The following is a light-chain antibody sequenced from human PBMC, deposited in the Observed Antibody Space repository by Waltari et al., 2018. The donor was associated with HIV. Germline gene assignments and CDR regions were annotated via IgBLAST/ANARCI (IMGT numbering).Light chain of an antibody. CDR1: PSLLYSHGYNY. CDR3: MQALQSPRT. J-gene: IGKJ2*02. Sequence: DILMTQSPLSLSVTPGEPASISCSPTPSLLYSHGYNYLDWYVQKPGQSPQLLIYLGSKRASGVPDRFTASESGTDFTLKISRVEAEDVGVYYCMQALQSPRTFGQGTKLEIK. V-gene: IGKV2-28*01. CDR2: LGS.